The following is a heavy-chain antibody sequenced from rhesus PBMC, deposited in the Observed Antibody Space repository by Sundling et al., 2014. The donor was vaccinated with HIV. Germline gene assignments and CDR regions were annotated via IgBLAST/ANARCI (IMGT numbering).Heavy chain of an antibody. CDR1: GGSISDDYG. CDR3: ARDLYNTFDV. J-gene: IGHJ5-1*01. V-gene: IGHV4-106*01. Sequence: QLQLQESGPGLVKPSETLSLACAVSGGSISDDYGWTWIRQSPGKGLEWIGHISGSFGGTYYNPSLKSRITISTDTSKNEFSLKLKSVTAADTAVYYCARDLYNTFDVWGPGVLVTVSS. CDR2: ISGSFGGT. D-gene: IGHD3-3*01.